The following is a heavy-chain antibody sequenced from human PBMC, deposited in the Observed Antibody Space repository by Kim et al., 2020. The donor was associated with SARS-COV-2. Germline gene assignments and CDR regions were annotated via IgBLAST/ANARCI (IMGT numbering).Heavy chain of an antibody. Sequence: GGSLRLSCVASGFTFTTYAMNWVRQAPGKGLEWVSGISGGGGSTFYADSVKGRFTISRDSSKNTLYLQMNSLRVEDTAVYYCAKKLRVTTQATGGDCFDSWGQGTLVPVSS. CDR2: ISGGGGST. D-gene: IGHD4-17*01. V-gene: IGHV3-23*01. CDR1: GFTFTTYA. CDR3: AKKLRVTTQATGGDCFDS. J-gene: IGHJ4*02.